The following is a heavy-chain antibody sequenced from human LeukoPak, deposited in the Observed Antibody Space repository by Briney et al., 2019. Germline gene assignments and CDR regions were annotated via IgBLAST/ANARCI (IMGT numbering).Heavy chain of an antibody. J-gene: IGHJ6*02. D-gene: IGHD4-11*01. V-gene: IGHV3-7*01. CDR1: GFTFSSYW. CDR3: ATDSCNYGSRYYYYSYGMDV. Sequence: PGGSLRLSCAASGFTFSSYWMSWVRQAPGKGLEGVANIKQDGSEKYYVDSVKGLFPISTDNANNSLYLQLNTLRPEHTAVYYCATDSCNYGSRYYYYSYGMDVWGQGTTVTVSS. CDR2: IKQDGSEK.